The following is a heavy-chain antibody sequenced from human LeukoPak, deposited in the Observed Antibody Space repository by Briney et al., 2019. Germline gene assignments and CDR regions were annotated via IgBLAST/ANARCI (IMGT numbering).Heavy chain of an antibody. Sequence: SETLSLTCTVSGGSISSGDYYWSWIRQPPGKGLEWIGYIYYSGSTYYNPSLKSRVTISVDTSKNQFSLKLSSVTAADTAVYYCARAYCSSTSCDGGDYYYYMDVWGKGTTVTVSS. J-gene: IGHJ6*03. D-gene: IGHD2-2*01. CDR2: IYYSGST. V-gene: IGHV4-30-4*08. CDR1: GGSISSGDYY. CDR3: ARAYCSSTSCDGGDYYYYMDV.